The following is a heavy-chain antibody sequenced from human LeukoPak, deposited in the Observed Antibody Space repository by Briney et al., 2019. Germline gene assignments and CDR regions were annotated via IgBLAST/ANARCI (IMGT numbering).Heavy chain of an antibody. Sequence: PSETLSLTCTVSGGSISSYYWSWIRQPPGKGLEWIGYIYYSGSTNYNPSLKSRVTISIDTSKNQFSLKLTSVTAADTAVYYCARGTGGCDFDLWGRGTLVTVSS. CDR2: IYYSGST. CDR1: GGSISSYY. V-gene: IGHV4-59*01. J-gene: IGHJ2*01. D-gene: IGHD1/OR15-1a*01. CDR3: ARGTGGCDFDL.